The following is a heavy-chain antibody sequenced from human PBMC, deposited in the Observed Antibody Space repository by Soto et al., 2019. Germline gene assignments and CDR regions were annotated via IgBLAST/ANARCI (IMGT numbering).Heavy chain of an antibody. D-gene: IGHD5-18*01. CDR1: GGSYRNYY. V-gene: IGHV4-59*01. CDR3: ARDHPHSYGVYYFDY. Sequence: SEALSLTCTVSGGSYRNYYWSWIRQPPGKGLEWIGYVYSSGSTHYNPSLQSRVTISADTSKNQVSLKVNSVTAADTAVYYCARDHPHSYGVYYFDYWGQGTPVTVSS. J-gene: IGHJ4*02. CDR2: VYSSGST.